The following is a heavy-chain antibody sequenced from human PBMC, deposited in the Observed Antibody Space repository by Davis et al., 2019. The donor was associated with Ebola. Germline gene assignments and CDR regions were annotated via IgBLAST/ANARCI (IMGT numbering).Heavy chain of an antibody. J-gene: IGHJ5*02. V-gene: IGHV4-39*01. CDR3: ARHVGVPAYDILTGYYNVIAWFDP. CDR2: IYYSGST. D-gene: IGHD3-9*01. CDR1: GGSISSGGYY. Sequence: MPSETLSFTCTVSGGSISSGGYYWSWIRQHPGKGLEWIGYIYYSGSTYYNPSLKSRVTISVDTSKNQFSLKLGSVTAADTAVYYCARHVGVPAYDILTGYYNVIAWFDPWGQGTLVTVSS.